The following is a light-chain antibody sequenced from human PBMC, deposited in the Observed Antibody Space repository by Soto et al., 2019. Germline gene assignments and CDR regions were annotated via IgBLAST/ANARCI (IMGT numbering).Light chain of an antibody. CDR1: QRVSSY. J-gene: IGKJ3*01. CDR2: DAS. V-gene: IGKV3-11*01. Sequence: EIVLTQSPATLSLSPGERATLSCRASQRVSSYLAWYQQKPGQARRLLIYDASNRATGIPARFSGSGSGTDFTLTISSLEPEDFAVYYWQQRSNWIFTFGPGTKVDIK. CDR3: QQRSNWIFT.